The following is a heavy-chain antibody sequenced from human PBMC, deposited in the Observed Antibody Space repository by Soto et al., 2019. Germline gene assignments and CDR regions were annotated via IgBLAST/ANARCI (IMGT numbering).Heavy chain of an antibody. CDR1: GFTFSDYY. CDR3: ARDLGYYASDGYFDY. Sequence: GGSLRLSCAASGFTFSDYYMSWIRQAPGKGLEWVSYISSSGSIIYYADSVKGRFTISRDNAKNSLYLQLNSLRAEDTAVYYCARDLGYYASDGYFDYWGQGTVVTVS. CDR2: ISSSGSII. D-gene: IGHD3-22*01. J-gene: IGHJ4*02. V-gene: IGHV3-11*01.